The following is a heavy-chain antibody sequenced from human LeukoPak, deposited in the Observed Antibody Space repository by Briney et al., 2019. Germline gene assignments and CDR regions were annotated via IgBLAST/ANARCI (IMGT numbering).Heavy chain of an antibody. J-gene: IGHJ5*02. CDR2: ISSSGRDI. CDR1: GLTSRAYS. Sequence: PGGSLRFSGAASGLTSRAYSMTWVGQGPGKGLEWVSSISSSGRDIYYADSVKGRFTISRDNAKHPLYLQMTSLRAEDTAVYYCAREAHGYCSSTSCYKWFDPWGQGTLVTVSS. CDR3: AREAHGYCSSTSCYKWFDP. D-gene: IGHD2-2*02. V-gene: IGHV3-21*01.